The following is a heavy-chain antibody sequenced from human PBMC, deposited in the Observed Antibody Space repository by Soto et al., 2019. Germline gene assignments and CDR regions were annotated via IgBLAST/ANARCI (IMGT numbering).Heavy chain of an antibody. CDR1: GGSVSNGNYY. CDR2: IYYSGST. Sequence: SETLSLTCTVFGGSVSNGNYYWSWIRQPPGKGLEWIGYIYYSGSTNYNPSLKSRVSISLDTSKNQFSLRLTSVTAADTAVYYCARTGPQVASGLGYWGQGTLVTVSS. J-gene: IGHJ4*02. CDR3: ARTGPQVASGLGY. V-gene: IGHV4-61*01. D-gene: IGHD3-10*01.